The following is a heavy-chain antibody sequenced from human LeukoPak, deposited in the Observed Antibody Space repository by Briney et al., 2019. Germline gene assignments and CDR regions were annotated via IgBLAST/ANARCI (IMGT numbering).Heavy chain of an antibody. V-gene: IGHV3-7*01. Sequence: GGSLRLSCAASGFTFSSYWMSWVRQAPGKGLEWVANIKHDGSEIYYVDSVKGRFTISRDNAKNSLYMQMNSLRVEDTAVYYCISGVSGDWWNYWGQGTLVTVSS. CDR1: GFTFSSYW. CDR2: IKHDGSEI. D-gene: IGHD2-21*01. CDR3: ISGVSGDWWNY. J-gene: IGHJ4*02.